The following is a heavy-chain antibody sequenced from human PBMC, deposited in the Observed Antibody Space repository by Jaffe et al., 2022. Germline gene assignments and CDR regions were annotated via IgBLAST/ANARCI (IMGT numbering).Heavy chain of an antibody. CDR3: AKADGPLWFRELLYHPPPSLDY. CDR2: ISGSGGST. CDR1: GFTFSSYA. D-gene: IGHD3-10*01. V-gene: IGHV3-23*01. J-gene: IGHJ4*02. Sequence: EVQLLESGGGLVQPGGSLRLSCAASGFTFSSYAMSWVRQAPGKGLEWVSAISGSGGSTYYADSVKGRFTISRDNSKNTLYLQMNSLRAEDTAVYYCAKADGPLWFRELLYHPPPSLDYWGQGTLVTVSS.